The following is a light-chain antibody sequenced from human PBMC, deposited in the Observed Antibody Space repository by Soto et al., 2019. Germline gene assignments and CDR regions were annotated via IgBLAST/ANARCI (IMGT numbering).Light chain of an antibody. CDR2: DNN. CDR1: SSNIGAGYD. Sequence: QLVLTQPPSVSGAPGQRVTISCTGSSSNIGAGYDVHWYQQLPGTAPKLLIYDNNNRPSGVPDRFSGSKSGTSATLAITGLQAEDEADYDYQSYDSSLSGSRVFGTGTKLTVL. CDR3: QSYDSSLSGSRV. V-gene: IGLV1-40*01. J-gene: IGLJ1*01.